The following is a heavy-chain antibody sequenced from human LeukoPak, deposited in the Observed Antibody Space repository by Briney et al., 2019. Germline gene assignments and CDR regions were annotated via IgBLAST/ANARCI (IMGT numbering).Heavy chain of an antibody. CDR1: GYSFTSYW. Sequence: GESLKISCKGSGYSFTSYWIGWVRQMPGKGLEWMGIIYPGDSDTRYSPSFQGQVTISADKSISTAYLQWSSLKASDTAMYYCARGEGPRMYYDSSGGGGDAFDIWGQGTMVTVSS. D-gene: IGHD3-22*01. CDR2: IYPGDSDT. J-gene: IGHJ3*02. CDR3: ARGEGPRMYYDSSGGGGDAFDI. V-gene: IGHV5-51*01.